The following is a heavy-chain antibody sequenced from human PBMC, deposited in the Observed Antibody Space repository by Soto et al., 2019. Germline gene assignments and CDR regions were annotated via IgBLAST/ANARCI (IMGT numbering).Heavy chain of an antibody. V-gene: IGHV4-39*01. J-gene: IGHJ6*02. D-gene: IGHD6-6*01. CDR3: ARHKAARPGGGYYYYGMEV. Sequence: SETLSLTCTVSGGSISSSSYYWGWIRQPPGKGLEWIGSIYYSGSTYYNPSLKSRVTISVDTSKNQFSLKLSSVTAADTAVYYCARHKAARPGGGYYYYGMEVWGQGTPVTVSS. CDR1: GGSISSSSYY. CDR2: IYYSGST.